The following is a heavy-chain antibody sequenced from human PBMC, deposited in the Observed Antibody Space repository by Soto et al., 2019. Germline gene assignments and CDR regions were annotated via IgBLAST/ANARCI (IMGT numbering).Heavy chain of an antibody. CDR1: GFTVSRNY. CDR3: ARDNPPYDSSGSSPPRAPY. Sequence: PGGSLRLSCAASGFTVSRNYMSWVRQAPGKGLEWVSVICSDDRTYYADSVKGRFTISRDNSKNTVYLQMNSLRAEDTAVYYCARDNPPYDSSGSSPPRAPYWGQGTLVTV. V-gene: IGHV3-66*01. D-gene: IGHD3-22*01. J-gene: IGHJ4*02. CDR2: ICSDDRT.